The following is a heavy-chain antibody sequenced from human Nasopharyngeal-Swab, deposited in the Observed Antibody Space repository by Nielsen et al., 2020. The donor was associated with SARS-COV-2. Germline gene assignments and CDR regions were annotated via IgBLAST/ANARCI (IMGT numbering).Heavy chain of an antibody. Sequence: GGSLRLSCAASGFTFTSYAMSWVRQAPGKGLEWVSSIRGNGVSTYYADSVKGRFTISSDKSKSTLELQMKSLRAEDTALYYCAKDQGSSWYEPLDYWGQGTLVTVSS. J-gene: IGHJ4*02. CDR3: AKDQGSSWYEPLDY. V-gene: IGHV3-23*01. CDR2: IRGNGVST. CDR1: GFTFTSYA. D-gene: IGHD6-13*01.